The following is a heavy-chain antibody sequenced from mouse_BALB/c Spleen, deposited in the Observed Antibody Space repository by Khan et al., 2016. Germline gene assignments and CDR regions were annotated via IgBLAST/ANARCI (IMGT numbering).Heavy chain of an antibody. D-gene: IGHD2-4*01. CDR1: GLTFSSYA. Sequence: EVELVESGGGLVKPGGSLKLSCAASGLTFSSYAMSWVRQTPEKRLEWVASITSGYNTYYPDSVKGRFTISRDTARNILYLQMSSLRSEGTAMYYCTRNYDYILDYWGQGTTLTVSS. J-gene: IGHJ2*01. V-gene: IGHV5-6-5*01. CDR2: ITSGYNT. CDR3: TRNYDYILDY.